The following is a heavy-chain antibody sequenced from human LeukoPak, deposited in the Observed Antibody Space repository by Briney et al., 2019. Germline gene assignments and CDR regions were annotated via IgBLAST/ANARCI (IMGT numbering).Heavy chain of an antibody. Sequence: GGSLRPSCAASRFTFSSYSMNWVRQAPGKGLEWVSYISSSSSTIYYADSVKGRFTISRDNAKNSLYLQMNSLRDEDTAVYYCARDNYGDYVAVFDYWGQGTLVTVSS. V-gene: IGHV3-48*02. CDR1: RFTFSSYS. D-gene: IGHD4-17*01. J-gene: IGHJ4*02. CDR2: ISSSSSTI. CDR3: ARDNYGDYVAVFDY.